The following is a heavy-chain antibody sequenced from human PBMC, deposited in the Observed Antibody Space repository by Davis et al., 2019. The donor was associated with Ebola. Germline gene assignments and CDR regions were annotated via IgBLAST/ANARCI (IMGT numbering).Heavy chain of an antibody. J-gene: IGHJ3*01. CDR3: ATEPV. CDR2: ISYDGSNK. CDR1: GFTFSSYV. Sequence: GESLKISCAASGFTFSSYVMNWVRQVPGKGLEWVAVISYDGSNKYYADSVKGRFTISRDNSKNTLYLQMNSLREEDTAVYYCATEPVWGQGTMVTVSS. D-gene: IGHD1-14*01. V-gene: IGHV3-30-3*01.